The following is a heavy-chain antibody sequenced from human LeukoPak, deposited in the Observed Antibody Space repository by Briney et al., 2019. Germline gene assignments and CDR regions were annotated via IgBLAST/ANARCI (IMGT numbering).Heavy chain of an antibody. CDR2: SRNKGDSYTT. Sequence: PGGSLRLSCAASGFTFSAHYMDWVRQAPGEGLEWVGRSRNKGDSYTTDYAASMKGRFTISRDDSKNLLYLQMNSLKTEDTAVYYCAKSGSAWHNWFDPWGQGTLVTVSS. CDR3: AKSGSAWHNWFDP. D-gene: IGHD1-26*01. J-gene: IGHJ5*02. CDR1: GFTFSAHY. V-gene: IGHV3-72*01.